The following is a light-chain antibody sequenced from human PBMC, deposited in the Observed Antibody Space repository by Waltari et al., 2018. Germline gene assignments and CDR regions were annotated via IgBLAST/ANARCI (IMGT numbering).Light chain of an antibody. Sequence: NFMLTQPRGVSESPGKTVTIPCTRNRGSIASDYVQRFQQRPGRAPTIVIYEDNQRPSGVPVRFSGSIDSSSNSASLTISGLKTEDEADYYCQSYDTGTWFFGGGTRLTVL. CDR3: QSYDTGTWF. CDR2: EDN. V-gene: IGLV6-57*03. CDR1: RGSIASDY. J-gene: IGLJ2*01.